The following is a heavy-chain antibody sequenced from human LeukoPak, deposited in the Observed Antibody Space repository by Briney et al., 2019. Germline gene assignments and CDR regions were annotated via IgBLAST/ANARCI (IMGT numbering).Heavy chain of an antibody. CDR2: ISGSGGST. V-gene: IGHV3-23*01. D-gene: IGHD5-18*01. CDR1: GFTFSSYA. CDR3: ARDTASPVDTAMGAFDI. J-gene: IGHJ3*02. Sequence: GGSLRLSCAASGFTFSSYAMSWVRQAPGKGLEWVSTISGSGGSTSYADSVKGRFTISRDNSKNTLYLQMNSLRAEDTAVYYCARDTASPVDTAMGAFDIWGQGTMVTVSS.